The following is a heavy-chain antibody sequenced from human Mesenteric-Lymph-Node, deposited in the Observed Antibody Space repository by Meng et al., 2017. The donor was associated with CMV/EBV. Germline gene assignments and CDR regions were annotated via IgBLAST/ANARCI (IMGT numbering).Heavy chain of an antibody. J-gene: IGHJ5*02. V-gene: IGHV4-30-4*08. CDR1: GGSIRSGDFY. CDR3: ARGGPFLYSNWFDP. Sequence: LRLSCTVSGGSIRSGDFYWNWIRQTPGKGLEWIGNIYYRGITKYNPSLNSRVTISVETSKNQFSLKLSSVTAADTAVYYCARGGPFLYSNWFDPWGQGTLVTVSS. CDR2: IYYRGIT. D-gene: IGHD1-1*01.